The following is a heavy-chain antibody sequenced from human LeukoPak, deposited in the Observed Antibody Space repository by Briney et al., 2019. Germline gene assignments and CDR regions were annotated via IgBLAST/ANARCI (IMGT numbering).Heavy chain of an antibody. V-gene: IGHV4-34*01. CDR2: INHSGST. Sequence: SETLSLTCAVYGGSFSGYYWSWIRQPPGKGLEWIGEINHSGSTNYNPSLKSRVTISVDTSKNQFSLKLSSVTAADTAVYYCARVPLVATTRPPYGVDVWGQGTTVTVSS. J-gene: IGHJ6*02. D-gene: IGHD5-12*01. CDR1: GGSFSGYY. CDR3: ARVPLVATTRPPYGVDV.